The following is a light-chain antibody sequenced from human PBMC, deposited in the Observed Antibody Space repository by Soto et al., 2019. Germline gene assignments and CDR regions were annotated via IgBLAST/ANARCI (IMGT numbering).Light chain of an antibody. V-gene: IGLV2-14*01. CDR3: SSCTSGNTVV. J-gene: IGLJ2*01. Sequence: QSVLTQPASVSGSPGQSITIYCTGTISDVGGYNYVSWYQQHPGKAPKLMIYEVDSRPSGVSNRFSGSKSGNTASLTISGLQAEDEADYYCSSCTSGNTVVFGGGTKLTVL. CDR1: ISDVGGYNY. CDR2: EVD.